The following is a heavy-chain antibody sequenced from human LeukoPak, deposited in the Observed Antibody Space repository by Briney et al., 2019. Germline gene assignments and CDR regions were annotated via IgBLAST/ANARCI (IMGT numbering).Heavy chain of an antibody. CDR2: ISSSSSYI. D-gene: IGHD2-2*01. CDR3: ARDLVSYPWEYQLPEAGMDV. J-gene: IGHJ6*02. Sequence: GGSLRLSCAASGFTFTTAWMTWVRQAPGKGLEWVSSISSSSSYIYYADSVKGRFTISRDNAKNSLYLQMNSLRAEDTAVYYCARDLVSYPWEYQLPEAGMDVWGQGTTVTVSS. CDR1: GFTFTTAW. V-gene: IGHV3-21*01.